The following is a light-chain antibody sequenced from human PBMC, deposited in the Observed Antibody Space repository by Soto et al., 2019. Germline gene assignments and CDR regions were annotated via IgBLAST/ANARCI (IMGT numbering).Light chain of an antibody. CDR3: SSYTSSNTVYV. CDR1: SSDVGGYNY. CDR2: DVS. Sequence: QSALTQPASVSGSPGQSITISCTGSSSDVGGYNYVSWYQQHPGKAPKVMIYDVSNRPSGVSNRFSGSKSGNTASLTISGLQAEDEADYYCSSYTSSNTVYVFGTGTKVTVL. V-gene: IGLV2-14*01. J-gene: IGLJ1*01.